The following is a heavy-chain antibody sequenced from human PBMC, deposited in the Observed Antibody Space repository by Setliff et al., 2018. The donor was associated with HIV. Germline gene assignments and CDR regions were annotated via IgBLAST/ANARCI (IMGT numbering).Heavy chain of an antibody. Sequence: PGGSLRLSCEASGFTFSNNWVSWVRQAPGKGLEWVATINPDGNEKHYADSVRGRFTISRDNARDSLYLQMNSLRAEDTAVYYCAKDLVSGNPEGWFDPWGQGTLVTVSS. CDR2: INPDGNEK. CDR3: AKDLVSGNPEGWFDP. J-gene: IGHJ5*02. CDR1: GFTFSNNW. V-gene: IGHV3-7*01. D-gene: IGHD3-10*01.